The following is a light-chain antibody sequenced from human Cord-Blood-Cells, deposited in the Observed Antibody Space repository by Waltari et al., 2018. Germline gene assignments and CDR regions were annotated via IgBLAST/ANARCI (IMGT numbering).Light chain of an antibody. Sequence: SSELTQDPAVSVALGQTVRITCQGDSLRSYYASWDQQKQGQAPVLVIYGKNNLPSVIPDRFSGSSSGNTASWTITGAQAEDEADYYCNSRDSSGNHLVFGGGTKLTVL. J-gene: IGLJ2*01. V-gene: IGLV3-19*01. CDR3: NSRDSSGNHLV. CDR1: SLRSYY. CDR2: GKN.